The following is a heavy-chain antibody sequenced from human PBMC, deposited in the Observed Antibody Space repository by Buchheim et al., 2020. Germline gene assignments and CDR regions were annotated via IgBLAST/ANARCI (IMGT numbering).Heavy chain of an antibody. CDR3: ARVLWDYYGSGSYPPGWFDP. CDR2: IYSGGST. V-gene: IGHV3-66*02. CDR1: GFTVSSNY. Sequence: EVQLVESGGGLVQPGGSLRLSCAASGFTVSSNYISWVRQAPGKGLEWVSVIYSGGSTYYADSVKGRFTISRDNSKNTLSLQMNSLRAEDTAVYYCARVLWDYYGSGSYPPGWFDPWGQGTL. J-gene: IGHJ5*02. D-gene: IGHD3-10*01.